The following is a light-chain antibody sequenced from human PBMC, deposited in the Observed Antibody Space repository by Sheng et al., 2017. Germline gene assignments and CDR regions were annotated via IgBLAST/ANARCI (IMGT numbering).Light chain of an antibody. CDR1: SSDVGSYKL. CDR3: WSYSCSTTLV. J-gene: IGLJ3*02. V-gene: IGLV2-23*01. CDR2: EGT. Sequence: QSALTQPASVSGSPGQSITISCTGTSSDVGSYKLVSWYQQHPGKAPKLMIYEGTKRPSGVSNRFSGSKSGNTASLTISGLQAEDEADYYCWSYSCSTTLVFGGGTNLSVL.